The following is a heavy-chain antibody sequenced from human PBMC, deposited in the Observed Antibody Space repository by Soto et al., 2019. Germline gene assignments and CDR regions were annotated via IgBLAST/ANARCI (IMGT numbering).Heavy chain of an antibody. CDR1: GGSISSGGYS. CDR2: IYHSGST. D-gene: IGHD3-10*01. V-gene: IGHV4-30-2*01. CDR3: ARGIWFGEMPNWFDP. Sequence: SETLSLTCAVSGGSISSGGYSWSWIRQPPGKGLEWIGYIYHSGSTYYNPSLKSRVTISVDRSKNQFSLKLSSVTAADTAVYYCARGIWFGEMPNWFDPWGQGTLVTVSS. J-gene: IGHJ5*02.